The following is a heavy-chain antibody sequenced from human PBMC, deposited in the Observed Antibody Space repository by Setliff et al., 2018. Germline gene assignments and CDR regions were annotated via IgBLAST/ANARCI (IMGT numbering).Heavy chain of an antibody. CDR2: VFYNGAA. Sequence: SETLSLTCTVSGDSISDASIMAWIRQPPGKGLEFIGYVFYNGAAKYDPSLKSRVTMSVDTSKTQFSLKLNSMTTADTAVYYCARGGTYRYFDYWGQGALVIVSS. V-gene: IGHV4-59*01. J-gene: IGHJ4*02. CDR1: GDSISDAS. CDR3: ARGGTYRYFDY.